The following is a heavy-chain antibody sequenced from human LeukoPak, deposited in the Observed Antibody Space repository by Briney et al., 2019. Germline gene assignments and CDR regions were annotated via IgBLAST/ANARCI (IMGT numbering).Heavy chain of an antibody. D-gene: IGHD2-2*01. J-gene: IGHJ3*02. CDR2: IYTSGST. Sequence: SETLSLTCTVSGGSISGYYRSWIRQPPGKGLEFIGYIYTSGSTNYNPSLKSRVAVSVDASKNQFSLKLSSVTAADTAVYYCARRFNCDSTSCRGSRAFDIWGQGTMVTVSS. V-gene: IGHV4-4*08. CDR3: ARRFNCDSTSCRGSRAFDI. CDR1: GGSISGYY.